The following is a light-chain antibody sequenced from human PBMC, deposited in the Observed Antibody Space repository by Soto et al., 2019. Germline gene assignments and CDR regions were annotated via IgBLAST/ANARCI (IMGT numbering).Light chain of an antibody. CDR1: QSISND. V-gene: IGKV1-39*01. Sequence: DIQMTQSPSSLSASVGDRVTITCRASQSISNDLYWYQQKPGKAPKLLIYAASNLQGGVPSRFSGSGSGTDFTLTISSPQPEDFATYYCQQSYSTPPYTFGQGTRLEIK. CDR2: AAS. CDR3: QQSYSTPPYT. J-gene: IGKJ2*01.